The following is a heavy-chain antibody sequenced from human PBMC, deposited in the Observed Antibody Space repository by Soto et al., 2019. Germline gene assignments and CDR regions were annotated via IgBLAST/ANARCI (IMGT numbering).Heavy chain of an antibody. J-gene: IGHJ4*02. CDR1: GFSFSTYG. CDR3: ARALGGTAMTGGFFDY. Sequence: QVQLVESGGGVVQPGRSLRLSCVASGFSFSTYGMHWVRQAPGKGLEWVAGIWYDGSKKDYADSVKGRFTISRDNSKNGVYLQVKGLRGEDTAMYYCARALGGTAMTGGFFDYWGQGTLVTVSS. CDR2: IWYDGSKK. V-gene: IGHV3-33*01. D-gene: IGHD7-27*01.